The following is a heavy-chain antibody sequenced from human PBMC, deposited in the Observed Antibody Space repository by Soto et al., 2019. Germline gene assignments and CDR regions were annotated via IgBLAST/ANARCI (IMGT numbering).Heavy chain of an antibody. V-gene: IGHV1-69*12. Sequence: QVQLVQSGAEVKKPGSSVKVSCKASGGTFSSYAISWVRQAPGQGLEWMGGIIPIFGTANYAQKFQGRVTXXAXEXMSTAYMELSSLRSEDTAVYYCALRWGELLLHSVDYWGQGTLVTVSS. CDR2: IIPIFGTA. D-gene: IGHD1-26*01. CDR3: ALRWGELLLHSVDY. CDR1: GGTFSSYA. J-gene: IGHJ4*02.